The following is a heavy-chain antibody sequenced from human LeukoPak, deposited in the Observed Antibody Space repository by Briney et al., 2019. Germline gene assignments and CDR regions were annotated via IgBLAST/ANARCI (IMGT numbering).Heavy chain of an antibody. J-gene: IGHJ4*02. CDR1: GFTFSSYA. V-gene: IGHV3-23*01. CDR2: ISGSGGST. CDR3: AKGTEPYYGSGSYYPDY. Sequence: SGGSLRLSCAASGFTFSSYAMSWVCQAPGKGLEWVSAISGSGGSTYYADSVKGRFTISRDNSKNTLYLQMNSLRAEDTAVYYCAKGTEPYYGSGSYYPDYWGQGTLVTVSS. D-gene: IGHD3-10*01.